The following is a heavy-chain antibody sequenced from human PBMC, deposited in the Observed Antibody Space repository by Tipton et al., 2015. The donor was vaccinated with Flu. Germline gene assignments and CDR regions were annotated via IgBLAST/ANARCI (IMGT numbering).Heavy chain of an antibody. J-gene: IGHJ6*01. Sequence: QSGPEVKNPGASVKVSCKASGYTFTGYYMNWVRQAPGHRLEWMGWVDPHSGATNYAQTFRGRVTMTRDRSISTVYMELSGLRSDDTAVYYCARDDSYVSYQPDYYLGMDVWGQGTTVTVSS. V-gene: IGHV1-2*02. CDR3: ARDDSYVSYQPDYYLGMDV. CDR1: GYTFTGYY. D-gene: IGHD3-16*01. CDR2: VDPHSGAT.